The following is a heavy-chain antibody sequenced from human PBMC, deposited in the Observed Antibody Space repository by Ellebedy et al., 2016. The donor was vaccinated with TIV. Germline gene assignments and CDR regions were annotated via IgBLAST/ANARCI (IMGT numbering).Heavy chain of an antibody. CDR1: GGSISTTSYY. D-gene: IGHD6-19*01. Sequence: MPSETLSLTCTVSGGSISTTSYYWDWIRQPPGKGLEWIGSIFYSGVTYYNPSLKSRLTISVDTSKNQFSLRLNSVTAADTATYYCSRHSSGWGGMHVWGQGTTVTVSS. CDR2: IFYSGVT. J-gene: IGHJ6*02. V-gene: IGHV4-39*01. CDR3: SRHSSGWGGMHV.